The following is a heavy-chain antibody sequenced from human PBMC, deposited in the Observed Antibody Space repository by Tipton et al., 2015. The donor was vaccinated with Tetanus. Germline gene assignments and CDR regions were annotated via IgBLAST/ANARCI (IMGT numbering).Heavy chain of an antibody. J-gene: IGHJ3*01. D-gene: IGHD2-2*01. V-gene: IGHV4-61*05. Sequence: GLVKPSETLSLTCNVSGASMSSSSYYWDWIRQPPGKGLEWIAYIFHSGSTNYSPSLKSRVAISMDTSKNQISLKLSSVTAADTAVYYCARRSYCSSSRCFDAFDLWGQGTMVTVSS. CDR2: IFHSGST. CDR1: GASMSSSSYY. CDR3: ARRSYCSSSRCFDAFDL.